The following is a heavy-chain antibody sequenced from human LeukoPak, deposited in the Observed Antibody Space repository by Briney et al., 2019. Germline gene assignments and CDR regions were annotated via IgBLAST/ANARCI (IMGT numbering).Heavy chain of an antibody. CDR3: ARSHDHLWGNYPDY. CDR2: IHHDGRI. Sequence: SETLSLTCDVSGGSIDSTNWWNWVRQPPGKGLEWIGEIHHDGRINYNPSLKSRVTLSVDKSKNQFSLRLNSVTAADTPMYYCARSHDHLWGNYPDYWGQGTLVTVSS. V-gene: IGHV4/OR15-8*01. D-gene: IGHD3-16*02. J-gene: IGHJ4*02. CDR1: GGSIDSTNW.